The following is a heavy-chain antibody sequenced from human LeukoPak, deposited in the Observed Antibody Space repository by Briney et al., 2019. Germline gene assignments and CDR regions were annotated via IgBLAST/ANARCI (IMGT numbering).Heavy chain of an antibody. CDR2: IKNDGSST. J-gene: IGHJ4*02. D-gene: IGHD1-26*01. V-gene: IGHV3-74*03. CDR3: ASALGGQGGH. CDR1: GFTFSRHW. Sequence: GGSLRLSCAASGFTFSRHWMHWVRQAPGKGLVWVSLIKNDGSSTTYADSVKGRFTISRDNAKNTLFLQMNSLRADDTAIYYCASALGGQGGHWGQGTLVTVSS.